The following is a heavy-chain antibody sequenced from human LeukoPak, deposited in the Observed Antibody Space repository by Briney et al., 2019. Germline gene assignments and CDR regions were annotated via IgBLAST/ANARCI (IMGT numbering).Heavy chain of an antibody. CDR3: ARRVYSSSWVDH. Sequence: SETLSLTCTVSGRSISSDSYYWGWIRQPPGKGLEWIGGIYYSGRTFYNPSLKSRVTISVDTSKNQFSLSLSSVTAADTAVYYCARRVYSSSWVDHWGQGTLVTVSS. D-gene: IGHD6-13*01. CDR2: IYYSGRT. CDR1: GRSISSDSYY. J-gene: IGHJ4*02. V-gene: IGHV4-39*01.